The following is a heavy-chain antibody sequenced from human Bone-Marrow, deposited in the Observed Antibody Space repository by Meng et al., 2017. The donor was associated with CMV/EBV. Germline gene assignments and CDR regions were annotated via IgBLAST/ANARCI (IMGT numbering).Heavy chain of an antibody. Sequence: SETLSLTCAVYGGSFSGYYWSWIRQPPGKGLEWIGEINHSGSTNYNPSLKSRVTISVDTSKNQFSLKLSSVTAADTAVYYCARGWEGFGGGRAFDYWGHGTRVTGYS. D-gene: IGHD3-10*01. CDR2: INHSGST. V-gene: IGHV4-34*01. CDR3: ARGWEGFGGGRAFDY. CDR1: GGSFSGYY. J-gene: IGHJ4*01.